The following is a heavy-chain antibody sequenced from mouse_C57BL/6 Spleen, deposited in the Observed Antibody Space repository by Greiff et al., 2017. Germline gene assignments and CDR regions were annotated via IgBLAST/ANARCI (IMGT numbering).Heavy chain of an antibody. J-gene: IGHJ1*03. D-gene: IGHD1-1*01. V-gene: IGHV1-64*01. CDR1: GYTFTSYW. Sequence: VQLQQPGAELVKPGASVKLSCKASGYTFTSYWMHWVKQRPGQGLEWIGMIHPNSGSTNYHEKFKSKATLTVDNSSSTAYMQLSSLTSEDSAVYYCARLLRYPGGYFDVWGTGTTVTVSS. CDR3: ARLLRYPGGYFDV. CDR2: IHPNSGST.